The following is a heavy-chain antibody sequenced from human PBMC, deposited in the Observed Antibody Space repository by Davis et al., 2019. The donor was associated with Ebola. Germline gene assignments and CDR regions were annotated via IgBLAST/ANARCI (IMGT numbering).Heavy chain of an antibody. D-gene: IGHD3-9*01. CDR1: GYTFTSYA. CDR2: INAGNGNT. Sequence: ASVKVSCKASGYTFTSYAMHWVRQAPGQRLEWMGWINAGNGNTKYSQKFQGRVTITRDTSASTAYMELSSLRSEDTAVYYCARAVTDDRFHYDILTGYRYYFDYWGQGTLVTVSS. V-gene: IGHV1-3*01. CDR3: ARAVTDDRFHYDILTGYRYYFDY. J-gene: IGHJ4*02.